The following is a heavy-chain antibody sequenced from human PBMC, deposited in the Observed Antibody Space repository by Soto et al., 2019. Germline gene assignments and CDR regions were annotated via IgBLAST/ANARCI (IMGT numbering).Heavy chain of an antibody. CDR3: ARASYDSSTYYLDY. CDR1: GASISSGDYY. D-gene: IGHD3-22*01. J-gene: IGHJ4*02. V-gene: IGHV4-30-4*01. Sequence: QVQLQESGPGLVKPSQTLSLTCTVSGASISSGDYYWTWIRQPPGKGLEWIGSIYYSGSTYYNPSLKRRVTISVDTSTTQFALKLSSVTAADTAVYYCARASYDSSTYYLDYWGQGTLVTVSS. CDR2: IYYSGST.